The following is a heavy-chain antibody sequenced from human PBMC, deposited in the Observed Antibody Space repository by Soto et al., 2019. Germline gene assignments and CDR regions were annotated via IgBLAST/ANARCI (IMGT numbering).Heavy chain of an antibody. CDR3: ALRFGTA. D-gene: IGHD5-12*01. V-gene: IGHV4-30-4*01. Sequence: PSETLSLTCTVSGASISSGDYYWTWIRQPPEKGLEWIGYIYYSGTTYYNPSLKSRVSISLDTSKNRLSLQLTSVTAADTGVYYCALRFGTAWGQGTTVTVSS. J-gene: IGHJ6*02. CDR2: IYYSGTT. CDR1: GASISSGDYY.